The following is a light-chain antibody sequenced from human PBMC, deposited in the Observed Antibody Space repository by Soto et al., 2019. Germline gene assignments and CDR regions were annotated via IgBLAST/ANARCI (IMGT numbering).Light chain of an antibody. CDR3: QQYNGYYRT. CDR1: QSISSW. Sequence: DIQMTQSPSTLSASVGDKVTITCRASQSISSWLAWYQQKSGKAPKLLIYKASSFESGVPSRFSGSGSGTEFNLTINSPQHDDFATYYCQQYNGYYRTFVKGTKV. V-gene: IGKV1-5*03. J-gene: IGKJ1*01. CDR2: KAS.